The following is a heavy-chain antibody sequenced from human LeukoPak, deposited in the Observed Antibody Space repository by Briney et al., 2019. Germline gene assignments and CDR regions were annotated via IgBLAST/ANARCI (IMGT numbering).Heavy chain of an antibody. D-gene: IGHD6-13*01. CDR3: AKGIDSSWEDAFDI. CDR1: GFTFSSYA. J-gene: IGHJ3*02. V-gene: IGHV3-23*01. CDR2: ISASGIST. Sequence: PGGSLRLSCAASGFTFSSYAMTWVRQGPGKGLEWVSAISASGISTYYADSVKGRFTISRDNSKNTLFLQMNSLRAEDTAVYYCAKGIDSSWEDAFDIWGQGTVVTVSS.